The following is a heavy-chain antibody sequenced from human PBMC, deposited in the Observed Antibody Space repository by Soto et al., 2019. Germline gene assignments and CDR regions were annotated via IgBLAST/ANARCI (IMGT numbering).Heavy chain of an antibody. CDR1: GGSISSRSYY. V-gene: IGHV4-39*01. CDR2: IYYSGST. D-gene: IGHD6-13*01. CDR3: ARRYVAAPPHYYYYGMDV. Sequence: SETLSLTCTVSGGSISSRSYYWGWIRQPPGKGLEWIGSIYYSGSTYYNPSLKSRVTISVDTSKNQFSLKLSSVTAADTAVYYCARRYVAAPPHYYYYGMDVWGQGTTVTVSS. J-gene: IGHJ6*02.